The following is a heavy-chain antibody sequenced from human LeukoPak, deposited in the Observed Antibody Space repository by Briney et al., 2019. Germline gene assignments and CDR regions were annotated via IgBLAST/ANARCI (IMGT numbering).Heavy chain of an antibody. CDR3: ARGQTPYYDVLTGYSSFDS. CDR1: GGTFSSYA. CDR2: IIPIFGTA. D-gene: IGHD3-9*01. Sequence: SVKVSCKASGGTFSSYAISWVRQAPGHGLEWMVGIIPIFGTAHYAQKFQGRVTITADESTSTAYMELSSLRSEDTAVYYCARGQTPYYDVLTGYSSFDSWGQGTLVTVSS. V-gene: IGHV1-69*13. J-gene: IGHJ5*01.